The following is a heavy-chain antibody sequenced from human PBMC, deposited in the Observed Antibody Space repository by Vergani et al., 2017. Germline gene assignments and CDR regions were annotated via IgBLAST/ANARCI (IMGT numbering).Heavy chain of an antibody. CDR2: IWHDGGNK. D-gene: IGHD1-1*01. CDR3: VRDGYEGTSPYNGRLLGH. Sequence: QVQLVESGGGVVQPGRSLRLSCVMSGFTVTNYAIFWVRQAPGKGLEWVSVIWHDGGNKHFADSVAGRFAISRDDYKKTVYLEMTNLRAEDTDLYYCVRDGYEGTSPYNGRLLGHWGQGTRVTVSS. J-gene: IGHJ4*02. V-gene: IGHV3-33*01. CDR1: GFTVTNYA.